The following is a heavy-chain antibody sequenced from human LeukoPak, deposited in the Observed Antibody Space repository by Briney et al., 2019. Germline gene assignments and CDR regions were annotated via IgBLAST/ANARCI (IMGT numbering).Heavy chain of an antibody. CDR1: GGSISSSSYY. Sequence: SETLSLTCTVSGGSISSSSYYWGWIRQPPGKGLEWIGSIYYSGSTYYNPSLKSRVTISVDTSKNQFSLKLSSVTVADTAVYYCARRVELDYFDYWGQGTLVTVSS. CDR2: IYYSGST. CDR3: ARRVELDYFDY. J-gene: IGHJ4*02. V-gene: IGHV4-39*01. D-gene: IGHD6-6*01.